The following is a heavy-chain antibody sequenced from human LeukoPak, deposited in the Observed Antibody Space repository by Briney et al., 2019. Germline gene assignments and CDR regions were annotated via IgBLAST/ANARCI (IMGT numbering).Heavy chain of an antibody. V-gene: IGHV4-59*08. Sequence: SETLSLTCTVSGGSISPYYWSWIRQPPGKGLEWIGYIYYTGSGSTSHNPSLKSRVTISVDTSKNQFSLNLNSVTAADTAVYYCARHAEYAGSGWAFDYWGQGTLVTVSS. CDR2: IYYTGSGST. CDR3: ARHAEYAGSGWAFDY. J-gene: IGHJ4*02. CDR1: GGSISPYY. D-gene: IGHD6-19*01.